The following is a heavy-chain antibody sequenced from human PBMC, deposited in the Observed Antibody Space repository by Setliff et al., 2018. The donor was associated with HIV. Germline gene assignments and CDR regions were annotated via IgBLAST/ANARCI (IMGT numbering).Heavy chain of an antibody. V-gene: IGHV3-48*01. D-gene: IGHD5-12*01. CDR1: GFTHSSHS. Sequence: GGSLRLSCAASGFTHSSHSMSWVRQAPGKGLEWISYISSSSNTIYYADSVKGRFTISRDNAKNSLFLQMNSLRAEDTAVYYCARGSRDGYRLPFGYWGQGTLVTVSS. CDR3: ARGSRDGYRLPFGY. J-gene: IGHJ4*02. CDR2: ISSSSNTI.